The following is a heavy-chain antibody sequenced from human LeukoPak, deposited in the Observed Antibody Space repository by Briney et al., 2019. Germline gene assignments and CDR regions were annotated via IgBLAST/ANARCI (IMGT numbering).Heavy chain of an antibody. J-gene: IGHJ6*04. D-gene: IGHD4-11*01. V-gene: IGHV4-31*03. Sequence: SETLSLTCTVSSGSISSGGYYWSWIRQHPGKGLEWIGYIYYSGSTYYNPSLKSRVTISVDTSKNQFSLKLSSVTAADTAVYYCAREKTGGSNYHNYYYGMDVWGKGTRVTVSS. CDR2: IYYSGST. CDR3: AREKTGGSNYHNYYYGMDV. CDR1: SGSISSGGYY.